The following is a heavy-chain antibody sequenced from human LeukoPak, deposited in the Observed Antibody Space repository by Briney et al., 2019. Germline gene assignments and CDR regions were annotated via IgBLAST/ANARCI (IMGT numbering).Heavy chain of an antibody. V-gene: IGHV1-18*01. D-gene: IGHD3-22*01. CDR1: GYTFTSYG. Sequence: RASVKVSCKASGYTFTSYGISWVRQAPGQGLEWMGWISAYNGNTNYAQKLQGRVTMTTDTSTSTAYMELRSLRSDDTAVYYCARDYYDSSGSYGWAFDIWGQGTMVTVSS. J-gene: IGHJ3*02. CDR2: ISAYNGNT. CDR3: ARDYYDSSGSYGWAFDI.